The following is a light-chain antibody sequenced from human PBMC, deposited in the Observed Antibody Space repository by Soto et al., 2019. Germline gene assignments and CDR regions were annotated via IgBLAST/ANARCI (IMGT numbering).Light chain of an antibody. J-gene: IGKJ1*01. CDR1: QSVSSN. CDR2: GAS. V-gene: IGKV3-15*01. Sequence: EIVMMQSPATLSVSPGERATLSCRASQSVSSNLAWYQQKPGQAPRLLIYGASTRATGIPARFSGSGSGTEFTLTISSLQSEDFVVYYCQQYNNWPRTFGQGTKVEIK. CDR3: QQYNNWPRT.